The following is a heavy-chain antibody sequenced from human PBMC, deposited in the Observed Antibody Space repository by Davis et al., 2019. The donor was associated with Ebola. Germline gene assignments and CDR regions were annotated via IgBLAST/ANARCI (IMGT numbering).Heavy chain of an antibody. J-gene: IGHJ4*02. D-gene: IGHD1-1*01. Sequence: PGGSLRLSCAASGFTFSSYGMHWVRQAPGKGLEWVAVIWYDGSNKYYADSVKGRFTISRDNAKNSLYLRLNRQRAEDTAVYYCARRRAVTGTGLAFWGQGTLVSVSS. CDR2: IWYDGSNK. V-gene: IGHV3-33*01. CDR3: ARRRAVTGTGLAF. CDR1: GFTFSSYG.